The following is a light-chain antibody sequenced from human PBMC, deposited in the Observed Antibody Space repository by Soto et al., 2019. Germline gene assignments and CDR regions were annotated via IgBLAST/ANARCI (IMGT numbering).Light chain of an antibody. J-gene: IGLJ1*01. Sequence: SYELTQPPSVSVSPGQTASITCSGDKLGDKYACWYQQKPGRSPVLVIYQDSKRPSGIPERFSGSNSGNTATLTISGTQAMDEADYYCQAWDRSTGVFGTGTKVTVL. CDR2: QDS. CDR1: KLGDKY. CDR3: QAWDRSTGV. V-gene: IGLV3-1*01.